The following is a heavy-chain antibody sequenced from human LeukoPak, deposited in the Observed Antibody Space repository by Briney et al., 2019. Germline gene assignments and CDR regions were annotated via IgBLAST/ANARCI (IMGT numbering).Heavy chain of an antibody. V-gene: IGHV1-18*01. CDR3: ARAGHRRYYYDNGYDY. Sequence: GASVKVSCKASGYTFTSYDINWVRQATGQGLEWMGWISGYNGNTNYAQKLQGRVTMTTDTSTSTAYMELRSLRSDDTAVYYCARAGHRRYYYDNGYDYWGQGTLVTVSS. CDR1: GYTFTSYD. D-gene: IGHD3-22*01. J-gene: IGHJ4*02. CDR2: ISGYNGNT.